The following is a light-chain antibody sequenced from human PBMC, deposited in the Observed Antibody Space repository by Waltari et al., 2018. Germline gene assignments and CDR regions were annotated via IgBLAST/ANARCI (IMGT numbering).Light chain of an antibody. J-gene: IGLJ3*02. CDR3: QSYDSSLSGPRV. CDR2: GNG. V-gene: IGLV1-40*01. CDR1: SSNIGAGYD. Sequence: QSVLTQPPSVSGAPGQRVTISCTGSSSNIGAGYDVTWYQQLPGTAPKLRIYGNGVRPSGVPYRVAGSNAGPSASLAITGLQAEDEADYYCQSYDSSLSGPRVFGGGTKLTVL.